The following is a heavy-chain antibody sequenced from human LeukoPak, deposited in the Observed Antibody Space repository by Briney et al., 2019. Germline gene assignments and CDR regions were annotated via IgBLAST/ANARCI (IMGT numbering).Heavy chain of an antibody. V-gene: IGHV1-24*01. CDR2: FDPEDGET. CDR1: GYTLTELS. J-gene: IGHJ3*02. Sequence: ASVKVSCKVSGYTLTELSMHWVRQAPGKGLEWMGGFDPEDGETIYAQKFQGRVTMNEDTSTDTAYMELSSLRSEDTAVYYCATGGIVVVIPGGHTNNAFDIWGQGTMVTVSS. D-gene: IGHD3-22*01. CDR3: ATGGIVVVIPGGHTNNAFDI.